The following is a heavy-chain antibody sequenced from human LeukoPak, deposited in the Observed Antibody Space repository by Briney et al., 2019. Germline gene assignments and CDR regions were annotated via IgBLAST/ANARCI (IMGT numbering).Heavy chain of an antibody. V-gene: IGHV3-43*02. D-gene: IGHD1-26*01. CDR1: GFTFDDYA. Sequence: PGGSLRLSCAASGFTFDDYAMHWVRQAPGKGLEGVSLISGDGGSTYYADSVKRGFNIYRHNSKNSLYLQMNSLRTEDTDLYYCAKAVYGSWYYFDYWGQGTLVTVSS. J-gene: IGHJ4*02. CDR3: AKAVYGSWYYFDY. CDR2: ISGDGGST.